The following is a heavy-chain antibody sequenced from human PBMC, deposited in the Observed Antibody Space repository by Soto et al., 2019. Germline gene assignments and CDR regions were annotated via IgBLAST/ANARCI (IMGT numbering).Heavy chain of an antibody. CDR1: GFTLSNYG. Sequence: GGSLRLSCAASGFTLSNYGMHWVRQAVGKGLEWVAVIWSGGSNKYYADSVKGRFTISRDNSKNTLYLQMNSLRAEDTAVYYCARALQYQNWLDPWGQGTLVTVSS. D-gene: IGHD4-4*01. CDR3: ARALQYQNWLDP. J-gene: IGHJ5*02. CDR2: IWSGGSNK. V-gene: IGHV3-33*01.